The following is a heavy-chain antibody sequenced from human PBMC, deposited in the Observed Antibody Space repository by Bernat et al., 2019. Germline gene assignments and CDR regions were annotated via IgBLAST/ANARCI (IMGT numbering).Heavy chain of an antibody. V-gene: IGHV3-33*01. CDR1: GFTFSSYG. Sequence: QVQLVESGGGVVQPGRSLRPSCAASGFTFSSYGMHWVRQSPGKGLEWVAVIWHDGSNKYYADSVKGRFTISRDNSKNTLYLQMNSLRAEDTAVYYCARTYSSGWYGGLYYFDYWGQGTLVTVSS. D-gene: IGHD6-19*01. CDR2: IWHDGSNK. J-gene: IGHJ4*02. CDR3: ARTYSSGWYGGLYYFDY.